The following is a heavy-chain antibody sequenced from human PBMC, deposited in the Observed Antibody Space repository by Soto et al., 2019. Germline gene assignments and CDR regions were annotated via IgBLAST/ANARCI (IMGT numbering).Heavy chain of an antibody. D-gene: IGHD5-18*01. V-gene: IGHV1-69*05. J-gene: IGHJ4*02. CDR3: ASGIQLWLRRINNGYSG. CDR1: GGTFSTYA. Sequence: QVQLVQSGAEVKKPESSVKVSCKAPGGTFSTYAISWVRQAPGQGLEWMGGIIPMFGTANYAQRFQGRVTXTXXESTNTVYMELSSLRSEDTAVYFCASGIQLWLRRINNGYSGWGQGTLVTVSS. CDR2: IIPMFGTA.